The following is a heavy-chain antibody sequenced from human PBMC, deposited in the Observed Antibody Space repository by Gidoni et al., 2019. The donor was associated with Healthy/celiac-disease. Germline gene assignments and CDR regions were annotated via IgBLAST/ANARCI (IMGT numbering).Heavy chain of an antibody. CDR3: AKDISTGASPRYYYYGMDV. D-gene: IGHD3-10*01. Sequence: EVQLVESGGGLVQPGRSLRLSCAASGFTFDDYAMHWVRQAPGKGLEWVSGISWNSGSIGYADSVKGRFTISRDNAKNSLYLQMNSLRAEDTALYYCAKDISTGASPRYYYYGMDVWGQGTTVTVSS. V-gene: IGHV3-9*01. CDR2: ISWNSGSI. CDR1: GFTFDDYA. J-gene: IGHJ6*02.